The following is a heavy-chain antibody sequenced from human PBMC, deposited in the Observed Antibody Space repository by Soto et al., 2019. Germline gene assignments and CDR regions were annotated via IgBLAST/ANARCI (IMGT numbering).Heavy chain of an antibody. CDR2: IISVLGLP. CDR3: ARDRCSSTSCARGNWYFDL. D-gene: IGHD2-2*01. CDR1: GGTFSSYS. V-gene: IGHV1-69*04. J-gene: IGHJ2*01. Sequence: QVQLVQXGAVVKKPGSSVKVSCKASGGTFSSYSISWVRQAPGQGLEWMGRIISVLGLPNYAQKFQGRVTITADNSTSTAYMELTSMKAEDTAVYYCARDRCSSTSCARGNWYFDLWGRGTLVTVSS.